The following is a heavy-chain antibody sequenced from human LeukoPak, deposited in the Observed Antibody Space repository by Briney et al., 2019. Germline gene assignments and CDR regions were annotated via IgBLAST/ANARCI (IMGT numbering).Heavy chain of an antibody. Sequence: GGSLRLSCAACGFTFSSYAMSWVRQAPGKGLEGVSAISGSGGSTYYADSVKGRFTISRDNSKNTLYLQMNSRRAEDTAVYYCAKDFGLSAWDYWGQGTLVTVSS. CDR2: ISGSGGST. CDR3: AKDFGLSAWDY. J-gene: IGHJ4*02. D-gene: IGHD3-16*01. V-gene: IGHV3-23*01. CDR1: GFTFSSYA.